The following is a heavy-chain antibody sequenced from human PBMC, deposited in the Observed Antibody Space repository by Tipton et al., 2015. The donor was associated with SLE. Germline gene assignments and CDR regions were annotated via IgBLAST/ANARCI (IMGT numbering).Heavy chain of an antibody. V-gene: IGHV4-39*07. CDR2: VFYSGRA. CDR3: ARTNYFGTSGFFDY. D-gene: IGHD3-22*01. J-gene: IGHJ4*02. CDR1: GGSISIISYY. Sequence: LRLSCTVSGGSISIISYYWAWIRQPPGKGLEWVGSVFYSGRAYYNPSLMSPVTISVDTSKDQFSLKVTSVTAADTAMYYCARTNYFGTSGFFDYWGQGTLVTVSS.